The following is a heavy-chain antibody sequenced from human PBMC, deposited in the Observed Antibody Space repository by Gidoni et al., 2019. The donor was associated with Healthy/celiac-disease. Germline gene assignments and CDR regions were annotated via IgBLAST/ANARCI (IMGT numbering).Heavy chain of an antibody. CDR3: AKDRATYYDILTGYYRGY. Sequence: EVQLLVSWGGLVQPVASLILSCAASGFTFRSYAMSWVRQAPGKGLDWVSAISGSGGSKYYADSVKGRFTISRDNSKNTLYLQMNSLRAEDTAVYYCAKDRATYYDILTGYYRGYWGQGTLVTVSS. V-gene: IGHV3-23*01. D-gene: IGHD3-9*01. J-gene: IGHJ4*02. CDR2: ISGSGGSK. CDR1: GFTFRSYA.